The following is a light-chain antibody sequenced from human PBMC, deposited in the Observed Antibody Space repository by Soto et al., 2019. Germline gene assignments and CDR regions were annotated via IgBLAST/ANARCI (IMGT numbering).Light chain of an antibody. CDR1: ALPKQY. Sequence: SSELTLPPSVSVSPGQTARITCSGDALPKQYAYWYQQKPGQAPVLVIYKDSERPSGIPERFSGSSSGTTVTLTISGVQAEDEADYYCQSADSSGTYVFGTGTKLPS. V-gene: IGLV3-25*03. CDR2: KDS. J-gene: IGLJ1*01. CDR3: QSADSSGTYV.